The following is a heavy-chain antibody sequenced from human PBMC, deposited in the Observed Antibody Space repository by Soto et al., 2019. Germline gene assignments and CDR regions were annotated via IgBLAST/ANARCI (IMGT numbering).Heavy chain of an antibody. CDR2: IKAIGDGGTT. V-gene: IGHV3-15*01. CDR1: GFTFTNAW. J-gene: IGHJ3*01. Sequence: LRLSCATSGFTFTNAWMAWVRQAPGKGLEWVGRIKAIGDGGTTNYAAPVKGRFTVSRDDSENTLYLQMNSLRVEDTGIYYCHTPHGRNAFDVWGQGTVVTVSS. CDR3: HTPHGRNAFDV. D-gene: IGHD2-8*01.